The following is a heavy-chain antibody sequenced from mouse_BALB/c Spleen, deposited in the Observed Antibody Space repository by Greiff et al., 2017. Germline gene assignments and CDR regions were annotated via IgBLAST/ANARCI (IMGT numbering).Heavy chain of an antibody. Sequence: VKVVESGAELVRPGVSVKISCKGSGYTFTDYAMHWVKQSHAKSLEWIGVISTYYGDASYNQKFKGKATMTVDKSSSTAYMELARLTSEDSAIYYCARGEVRDAMDYWGQGTSVTVSS. V-gene: IGHV1S137*01. CDR2: ISTYYGDA. CDR3: ARGEVRDAMDY. J-gene: IGHJ4*01. CDR1: GYTFTDYA. D-gene: IGHD2-14*01.